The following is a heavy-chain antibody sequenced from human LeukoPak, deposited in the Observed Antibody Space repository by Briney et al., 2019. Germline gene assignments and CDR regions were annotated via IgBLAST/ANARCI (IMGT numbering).Heavy chain of an antibody. Sequence: GGSLRLSCAASGFTFSSYGMHWVRQAPGKGLEWVAVIWYDGSNRYYADSAKGRFTISRDNSKNTLYLQMNSLRAEDTAVYYCARGPVAYYYGSGTGGMDVWGKGTTVTVSS. J-gene: IGHJ6*04. CDR3: ARGPVAYYYGSGTGGMDV. CDR2: IWYDGSNR. V-gene: IGHV3-33*01. D-gene: IGHD3-10*01. CDR1: GFTFSSYG.